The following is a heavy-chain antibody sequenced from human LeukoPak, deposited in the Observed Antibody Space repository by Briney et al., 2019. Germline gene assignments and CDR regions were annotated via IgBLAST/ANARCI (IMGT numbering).Heavy chain of an antibody. J-gene: IGHJ4*02. CDR1: GFTFSAYN. V-gene: IGHV3-21*01. CDR2: ISGSGCNI. CDR3: ARDPVMGSGRPGFH. D-gene: IGHD3-10*01. Sequence: GGSLRLSCVASGFTFSAYNMNWVRQAPGKGLEWVSSISGSGCNIFYADSVKGRFTISRDNAKKSLYLQMDSLKDEDTAVYYCARDPVMGSGRPGFHWGQGTLVTVSS.